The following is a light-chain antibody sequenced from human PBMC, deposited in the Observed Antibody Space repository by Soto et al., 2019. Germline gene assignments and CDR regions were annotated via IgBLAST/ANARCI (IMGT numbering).Light chain of an antibody. V-gene: IGKV3-20*01. CDR1: QSVSSSN. J-gene: IGKJ4*01. Sequence: EIVLTRSPGTLSLSPGERATLSCRASQSVSSSNLAWYQQKPGQAPRLLIYGASSRATGIPDRFSGSGSGTDITLTISRLEPEDFAVYYCHQYDSSPLTFGGGTKVEIK. CDR3: HQYDSSPLT. CDR2: GAS.